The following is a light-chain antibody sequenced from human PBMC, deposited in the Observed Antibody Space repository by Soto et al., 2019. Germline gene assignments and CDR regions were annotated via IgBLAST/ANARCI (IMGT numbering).Light chain of an antibody. CDR1: QSVSSN. CDR3: QQYNNLPHMYT. J-gene: IGKJ2*01. CDR2: GAS. V-gene: IGKV3-15*01. Sequence: EIVMTQSPATLSVSPGERATLSCRASQSVSSNLAWYQQKPGQAPRLLIYGASTRATGIPARFSGSGSGTEFTLTISSLQSEDFAVYYCQQYNNLPHMYTFGQGTKLEIK.